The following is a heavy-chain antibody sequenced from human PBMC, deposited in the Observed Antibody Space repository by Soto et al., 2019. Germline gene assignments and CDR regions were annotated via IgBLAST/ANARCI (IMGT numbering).Heavy chain of an antibody. CDR1: GGSIRSYY. V-gene: IGHV4-59*08. Sequence: ASETLSLTCTVSGGSIRSYYWNWIRQPPGKGLEWIGYIFYSGSTNYNPSLKSRVSISVDTSKNQFSLKLSSVTAADTAVYYCARLNDFWSGYSGGFDYWGQGALVTVSS. CDR2: IFYSGST. D-gene: IGHD3-3*01. CDR3: ARLNDFWSGYSGGFDY. J-gene: IGHJ4*02.